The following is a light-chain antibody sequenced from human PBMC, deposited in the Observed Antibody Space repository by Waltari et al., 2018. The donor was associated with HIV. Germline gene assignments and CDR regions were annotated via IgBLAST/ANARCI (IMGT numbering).Light chain of an antibody. J-gene: IGLJ2*01. CDR3: CSYAGTSTYVA. CDR2: EVS. CDR1: SSDVGSYNL. V-gene: IGLV2-23*02. Sequence: QSALTQPASVSGSPGQSITISCTGTSSDVGSYNLVSWYQQHPGKAPKLTIYEVSKRPSGVSKRFHGSKSGNTASLTISGLQAEDEADYYCCSYAGTSTYVAFGGGTKLTVL.